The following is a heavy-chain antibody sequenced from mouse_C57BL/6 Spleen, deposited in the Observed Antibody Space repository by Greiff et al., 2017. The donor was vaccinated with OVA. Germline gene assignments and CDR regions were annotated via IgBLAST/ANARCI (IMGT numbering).Heavy chain of an antibody. CDR3: LYYGNYVPFAY. CDR1: GYTFTDYY. D-gene: IGHD2-1*01. V-gene: IGHV1-26*01. CDR2: INPNNGGT. Sequence: EVQLQQSGPELVKPGASVKISCKASGYTFTDYYMNWVKQSHGKSLEWIGDINPNNGGTSYNQKFKGKATLTVDKSSSTAYMELRSLTSEDSAVYYCLYYGNYVPFAYWGQGTLVTVSA. J-gene: IGHJ3*01.